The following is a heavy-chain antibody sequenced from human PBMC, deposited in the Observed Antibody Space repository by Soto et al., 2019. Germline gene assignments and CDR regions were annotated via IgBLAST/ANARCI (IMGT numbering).Heavy chain of an antibody. CDR1: GGSISSSSYY. CDR2: IYYSGST. V-gene: IGHV4-39*01. J-gene: IGHJ5*02. CDR3: ARQLDAEYSSSWYTFLWFDP. Sequence: PSETLSLTCTVSGGSISSSSYYWGWIRQPPGKGLEWIGSIYYSGSTYYNPSLKSRVTISVDTSKNQFSLKLSSVTAADTAVYYCARQLDAEYSSSWYTFLWFDPWGQGTLVTVSS. D-gene: IGHD6-13*01.